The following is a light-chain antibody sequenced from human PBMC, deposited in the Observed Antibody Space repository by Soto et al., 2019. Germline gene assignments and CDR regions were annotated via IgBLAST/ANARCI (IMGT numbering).Light chain of an antibody. CDR1: SSDVGGYNY. Sequence: QSALTQPASLSVSPGQSITISCTRTSSDVGGYNYVSWYQQHPGKAPKRMIYDVSNRPSGVSNRFSGSKSGNTASLTISGLQAEDEADYYCSSYRASSTTHYVFGTGTKVTVL. V-gene: IGLV2-14*03. CDR3: SSYRASSTTHYV. CDR2: DVS. J-gene: IGLJ1*01.